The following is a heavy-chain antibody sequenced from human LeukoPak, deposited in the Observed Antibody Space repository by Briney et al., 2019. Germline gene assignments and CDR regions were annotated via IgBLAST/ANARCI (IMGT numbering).Heavy chain of an antibody. D-gene: IGHD4-23*01. Sequence: ASVKVSCKASGYTFTGYYMHWVRQAPGQGHEWMGWINPNSGGTNYAQKFQGRVTMTRDTSISTAYMELSRLRSDDTAVYYCARYTVVKFPQFDYWGQGTLVTVSS. CDR3: ARYTVVKFPQFDY. V-gene: IGHV1-2*02. J-gene: IGHJ4*02. CDR2: INPNSGGT. CDR1: GYTFTGYY.